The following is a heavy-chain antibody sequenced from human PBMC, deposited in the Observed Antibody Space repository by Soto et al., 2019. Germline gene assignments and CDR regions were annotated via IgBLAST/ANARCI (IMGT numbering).Heavy chain of an antibody. CDR2: IYSGGST. CDR3: ARDRGRVRGVSSYFDY. V-gene: IGHV3-53*01. CDR1: GFTVSSNY. Sequence: PGGSLRLSCAASGFTVSSNYMSWVRQAPGKGLEWVSVIYSGGSTYYADSVKGRFTISRDNSKNTLYLQMNSLRAEDTAVYYCARDRGRVRGVSSYFDYWGQGTLVTVSS. D-gene: IGHD3-10*01. J-gene: IGHJ4*02.